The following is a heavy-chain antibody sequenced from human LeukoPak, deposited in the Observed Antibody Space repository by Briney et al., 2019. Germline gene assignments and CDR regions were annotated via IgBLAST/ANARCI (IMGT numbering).Heavy chain of an antibody. J-gene: IGHJ4*02. D-gene: IGHD1-14*01. CDR2: IGYNTGVI. V-gene: IGHV3-9*01. Sequence: PGRSLRLSCAASGFNFNYFAMHWVRQAPGKGLEWVSGIGYNTGVIDYADSVKGRFIISRDNAKNSLYLQMNSLRTEDTAFYYCVKSIDRTKAPAWGYYFDRWGQGTLVTVSS. CDR3: VKSIDRTKAPAWGYYFDR. CDR1: GFNFNYFA.